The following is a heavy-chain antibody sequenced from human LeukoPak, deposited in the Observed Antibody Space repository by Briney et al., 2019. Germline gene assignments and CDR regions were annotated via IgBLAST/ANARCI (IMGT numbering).Heavy chain of an antibody. V-gene: IGHV3-48*01. CDR1: GFSLSTYS. D-gene: IGHD3-9*01. J-gene: IGHJ4*02. Sequence: GGSLRLSCAVSGFSLSTYSMNWVRQAPGEGLEWISHITIDLSIIDYADSVKGRFTISRDKAKNSLYLQMNSLRAEDTAVYYCVRDKDWAFDYWGQGTLIAVSS. CDR3: VRDKDWAFDY. CDR2: ITIDLSII.